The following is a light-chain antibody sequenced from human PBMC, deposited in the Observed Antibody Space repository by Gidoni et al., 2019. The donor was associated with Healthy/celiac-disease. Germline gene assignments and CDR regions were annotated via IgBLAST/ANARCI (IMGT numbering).Light chain of an antibody. J-gene: IGLJ2*01. CDR2: EVS. CDR1: SSDVGGYNY. V-gene: IGLV2-14*01. CDR3: SSYTSSSIRV. Sequence: QSALTQPASVSGSPGQSITISCTGTSSDVGGYNYVSWYQQHPGKAPKLMIYEVSNRPSGVSNRFSGPKSGNTASLTISGLQAEDEADYYCSSYTSSSIRVFGGGTKLTVL.